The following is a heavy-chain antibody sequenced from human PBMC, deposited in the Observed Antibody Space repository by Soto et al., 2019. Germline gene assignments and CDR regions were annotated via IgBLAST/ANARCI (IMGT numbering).Heavy chain of an antibody. D-gene: IGHD4-17*01. CDR3: ASSDDYGDLSPLDY. J-gene: IGHJ4*02. CDR2: IYYSGST. V-gene: IGHV4-59*01. Sequence: SETLSLTCTVSGGSISSYYWSWIRQPPGKGLEWIGYIYYSGSTNYNPSLKSRVTISVDTSKNQFSLKLSSVTAADTAVYYCASSDDYGDLSPLDYWGQGTLVTVSS. CDR1: GGSISSYY.